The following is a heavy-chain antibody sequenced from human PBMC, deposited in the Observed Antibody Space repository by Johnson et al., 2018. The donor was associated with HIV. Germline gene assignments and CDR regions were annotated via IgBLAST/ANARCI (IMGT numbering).Heavy chain of an antibody. CDR1: GFTFSSYA. Sequence: QVQLVESGGGLVQPGGSLRLSCAASGFTFSSYAMSWVRQAPGKGLEWVAVISFDGSHKYYTDSVKGLSTISRDNSNNTLYLHMNSLRAEDTAVYYCANGGYSYGYDAFDIWGQGTMVTVSS. V-gene: IGHV3-33*08. D-gene: IGHD5-18*01. CDR3: ANGGYSYGYDAFDI. J-gene: IGHJ3*02. CDR2: ISFDGSHK.